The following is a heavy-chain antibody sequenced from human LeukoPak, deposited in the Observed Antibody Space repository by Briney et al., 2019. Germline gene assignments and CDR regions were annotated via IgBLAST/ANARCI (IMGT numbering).Heavy chain of an antibody. D-gene: IGHD3-3*01. CDR3: ATSAPTIFGVVITNWFDP. CDR2: FDPEDGET. V-gene: IGHV1-24*01. CDR1: GYTLTELS. Sequence: ASVKVSCKVSGYTLTELSMHWVRQAPGKGLEWMGGFDPEDGETIYAQKFQGRVTMTEDTSIDTAYMELSSLRSEDTAVYYCATSAPTIFGVVITNWFDPWGQGTLVTVSS. J-gene: IGHJ5*02.